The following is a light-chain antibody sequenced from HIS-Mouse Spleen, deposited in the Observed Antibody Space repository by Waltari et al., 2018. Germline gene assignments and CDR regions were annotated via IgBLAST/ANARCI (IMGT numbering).Light chain of an antibody. Sequence: EIVLTQSPGTLSLSPGERATLSCRASQSVSSSYLAWYQQKPGQAPRLLISGASSRATGIPDRFMGSGSGTDFTLTISRLEPEDFAVYYCQQYGSSPLTFGGGTKVEIK. J-gene: IGKJ4*01. CDR2: GAS. V-gene: IGKV3-20*01. CDR1: QSVSSSY. CDR3: QQYGSSPLT.